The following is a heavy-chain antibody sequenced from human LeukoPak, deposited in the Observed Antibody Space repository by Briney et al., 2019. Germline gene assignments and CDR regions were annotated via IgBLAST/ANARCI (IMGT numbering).Heavy chain of an antibody. V-gene: IGHV5-51*01. CDR1: GYGFTSYW. J-gene: IGHJ4*02. Sequence: ESLTLSCKGSGYGFTSYWIGWVRHMPGKGLEWMGIIHPGDSDTKYSPSFQGQVTMSADKSINTAYLQWSSLKASDTAMYYCARRQGCSSTSCPPDSWGQGTLVTVSS. CDR2: IHPGDSDT. D-gene: IGHD2-2*01. CDR3: ARRQGCSSTSCPPDS.